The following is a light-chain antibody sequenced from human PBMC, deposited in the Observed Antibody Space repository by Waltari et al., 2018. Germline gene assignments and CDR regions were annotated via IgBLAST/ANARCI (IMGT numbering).Light chain of an antibody. Sequence: DIVMTQSPESLAVSLGERASINCKSSQSVLYSSNNRNYLAWYQQQPGQPPKLLIYWASTRDSGVPDRFSGSGSGTDVTLAISSLQAEDVAVYYCQQYYTTPHFGQGTRLEIK. J-gene: IGKJ5*01. CDR3: QQYYTTPH. CDR2: WAS. CDR1: QSVLYSSNNRNY. V-gene: IGKV4-1*01.